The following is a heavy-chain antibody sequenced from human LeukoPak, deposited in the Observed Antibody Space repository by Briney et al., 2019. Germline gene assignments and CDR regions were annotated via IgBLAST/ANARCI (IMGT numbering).Heavy chain of an antibody. CDR3: ARETITMVRGVDY. CDR1: GGSISSSSYY. Sequence: TSETLSLTCTVSGGSISSSSYYWGWIRQPPGKGLEWIGSIYYSGSTYYNPSLKSRVTISVDTSKNQFSLKLGSVTAADTAVYYCARETITMVRGVDYWGRGTLVTVSS. CDR2: IYYSGST. V-gene: IGHV4-39*07. J-gene: IGHJ4*02. D-gene: IGHD3-10*01.